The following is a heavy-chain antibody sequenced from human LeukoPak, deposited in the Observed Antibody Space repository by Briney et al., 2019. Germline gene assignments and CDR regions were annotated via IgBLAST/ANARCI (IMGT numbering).Heavy chain of an antibody. CDR3: ARVSSSGYYYLS. Sequence: PSETLSLTCTVSGGSISTSSYYWGWVRQPPGKGLEWIGNIFYSGSTYYSPSLKSRVTISVDTSKNQFSLKLSSVTAADTAVYYCARVSSSGYYYLSWGQGTLVTVSS. J-gene: IGHJ4*02. D-gene: IGHD3-22*01. CDR1: GGSISTSSYY. V-gene: IGHV4-39*07. CDR2: IFYSGST.